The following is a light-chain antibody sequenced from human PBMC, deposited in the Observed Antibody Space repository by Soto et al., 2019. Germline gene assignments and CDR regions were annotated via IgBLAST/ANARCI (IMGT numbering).Light chain of an antibody. CDR1: NSDIGSNS. Sequence: QSALTQPPSASGTPGQRVSISCSGTNSDIGSNSVNWYQQLPGSAPKLLIYSNSQRRSGVPARLSGSKSGTSASLAIHGLQPEDEADYYCAAWDDSLNGWVFGGGTKLTVL. J-gene: IGLJ3*02. CDR2: SNS. CDR3: AAWDDSLNGWV. V-gene: IGLV1-44*01.